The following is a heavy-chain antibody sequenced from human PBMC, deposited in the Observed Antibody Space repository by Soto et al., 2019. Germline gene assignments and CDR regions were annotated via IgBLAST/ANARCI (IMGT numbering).Heavy chain of an antibody. V-gene: IGHV1-69*06. CDR2: IIPIFATA. Sequence: SVKVSCKASGITFSSYAISWVRQAPGQGLEWMGGIIPIFATANYAQKLQGRDTITADKSTTTAYMELSGLRSEDTAVYYCERVCFNTAMARMGWFAPWGQGTLVTVSS. D-gene: IGHD5-18*01. CDR3: ERVCFNTAMARMGWFAP. CDR1: GITFSSYA. J-gene: IGHJ5*02.